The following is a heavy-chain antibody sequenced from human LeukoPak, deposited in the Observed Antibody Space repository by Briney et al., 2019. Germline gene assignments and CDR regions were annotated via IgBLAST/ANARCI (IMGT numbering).Heavy chain of an antibody. Sequence: GGSLRLSCAASGFTFSSYGMSWVRQAPGKGLEWVSAISGSGGSTYYADSVKGRFTISRDNSKNTLYLQMNSLRAEDTAVYYCAKCGWWDLGIDYWGQGTLVTVSS. J-gene: IGHJ4*02. V-gene: IGHV3-23*01. D-gene: IGHD2-8*02. CDR3: AKCGWWDLGIDY. CDR1: GFTFSSYG. CDR2: ISGSGGST.